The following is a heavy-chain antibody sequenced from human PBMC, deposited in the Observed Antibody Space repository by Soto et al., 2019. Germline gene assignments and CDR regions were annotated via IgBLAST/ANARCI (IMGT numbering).Heavy chain of an antibody. CDR2: ISGSGGST. D-gene: IGHD2-2*01. V-gene: IGHV3-23*01. CDR3: AKGLSRPRIFLVVVPAAAFDY. Sequence: GGSLRLSCAASGFTFSSYAMSWVRQAPGKGLEWVSAISGSGGSTYYADSVKGRFTISRDNSKNTLYLQMNSLRAEDTAVYYCAKGLSRPRIFLVVVPAAAFDYWGQGTLVTVSS. J-gene: IGHJ4*02. CDR1: GFTFSSYA.